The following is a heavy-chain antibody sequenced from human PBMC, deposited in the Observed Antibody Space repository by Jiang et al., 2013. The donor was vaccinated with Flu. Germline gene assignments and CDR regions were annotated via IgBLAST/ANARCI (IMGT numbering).Heavy chain of an antibody. CDR2: INAGNGNT. CDR1: GYTFTSYA. Sequence: SGAEVKKPGASVKVSCKASGYTFTSYAMHWVRQAPGQRLEWMGWINAGNGNTKYSQKFQGRVTITRDTSASTAYMELSSLRSEDTAVYYCARGELSWDSSHFDYWGQGTLVTVSS. J-gene: IGHJ4*02. CDR3: ARGELSWDSSHFDY. D-gene: IGHD3-16*01. V-gene: IGHV1-3*01.